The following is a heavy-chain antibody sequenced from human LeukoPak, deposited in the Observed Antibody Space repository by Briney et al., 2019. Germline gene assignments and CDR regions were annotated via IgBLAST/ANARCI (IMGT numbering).Heavy chain of an antibody. CDR1: GFTFSSYG. J-gene: IGHJ4*02. CDR2: ISYDGSNK. D-gene: IGHD2-2*01. V-gene: IGHV3-30*03. Sequence: GRSLRLSCAASGFTFSSYGMHWVRQAPGKGLEWVAVISYDGSNKYYADSVKGRFTISRDNSKNTLYLQMNSLRAEDTAVYYCARAQLRLAFDYWGQGTLVTVSS. CDR3: ARAQLRLAFDY.